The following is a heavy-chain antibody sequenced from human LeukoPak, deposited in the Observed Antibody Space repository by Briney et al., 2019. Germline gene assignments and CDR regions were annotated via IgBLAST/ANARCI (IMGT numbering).Heavy chain of an antibody. CDR2: IYYSGST. Sequence: SETLSLTCSVSGVSISSYYWSWIRQPPGKGLEWIGYIYYSGSTNYNPSLKSRVTISVDTSKNQFSLKLSSVTAADTAVYYCARYSGYDSDFDYWGQGTLVTVSS. D-gene: IGHD5-12*01. V-gene: IGHV4-59*01. CDR3: ARYSGYDSDFDY. CDR1: GVSISSYY. J-gene: IGHJ4*02.